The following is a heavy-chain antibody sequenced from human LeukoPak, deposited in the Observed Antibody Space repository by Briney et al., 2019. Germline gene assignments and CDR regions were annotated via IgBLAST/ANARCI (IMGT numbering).Heavy chain of an antibody. CDR3: AKDHPAVAAYYYYGMDV. CDR1: GFTSSSYA. V-gene: IGHV3-23*01. D-gene: IGHD6-19*01. Sequence: GGSLRLSCAASGFTSSSYAMSWVRQAPGKGLEWVSAISGSGGSTYYADSVKGRFTISRDNSKNTLYLQMNSLRAEDTAVYYCAKDHPAVAAYYYYGMDVWGQGTTVTVSS. J-gene: IGHJ6*02. CDR2: ISGSGGST.